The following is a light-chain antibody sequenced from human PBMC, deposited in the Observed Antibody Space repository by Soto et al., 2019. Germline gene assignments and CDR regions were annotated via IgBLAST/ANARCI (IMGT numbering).Light chain of an antibody. V-gene: IGKV3-20*01. CDR3: QKYGSSPPWT. CDR2: GAS. J-gene: IGKJ1*01. CDR1: QSVSSSY. Sequence: EIVLTQSPGTLSLSPGERATLSCRASQSVSSSYLAWYQHKPGQAPMLLIYGASSRATGIPDRFSGSGSGTDFTLTISRLEPEDFAVYYCQKYGSSPPWTFGQGTKVEIK.